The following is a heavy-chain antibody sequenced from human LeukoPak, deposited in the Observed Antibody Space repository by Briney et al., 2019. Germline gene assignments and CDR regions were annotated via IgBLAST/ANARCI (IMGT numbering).Heavy chain of an antibody. Sequence: ASVKVSCKASGYTFTGYYMHWVRQAPGQGLEWMGWINPNSGGTNYAQKFQGRVTMTRDTSISTAYMELSRLRSDDTAVYYCARDQGYDFWSGIKDYWGQGTLVTVSS. D-gene: IGHD3-3*01. V-gene: IGHV1-2*02. CDR1: GYTFTGYY. J-gene: IGHJ4*02. CDR3: ARDQGYDFWSGIKDY. CDR2: INPNSGGT.